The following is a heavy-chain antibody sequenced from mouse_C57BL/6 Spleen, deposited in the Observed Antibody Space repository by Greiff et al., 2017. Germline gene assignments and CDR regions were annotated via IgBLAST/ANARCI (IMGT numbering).Heavy chain of an antibody. J-gene: IGHJ2*01. D-gene: IGHD1-1*01. CDR3: ARDYYGSSYALDY. CDR2: IYIGNGYT. V-gene: IGHV1-58*01. CDR1: GYTFTSYG. Sequence: EVMLVESGAELVRPGSSVKMSCKTSGYTFTSYGINWVKQRPGQGLEWIGYIYIGNGYTEYNEKFKGKATLTSDTSSSTAYMQLSSLTSEDSAIYFCARDYYGSSYALDYWGQGTTLTVSS.